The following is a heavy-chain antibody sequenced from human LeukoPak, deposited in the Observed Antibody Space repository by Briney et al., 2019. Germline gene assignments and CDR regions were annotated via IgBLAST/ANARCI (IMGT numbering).Heavy chain of an antibody. D-gene: IGHD5-24*01. CDR1: GFTFSSYT. Sequence: GGSLRLSCAASGFTFSSYTINWVRQAPGKGLEWVSSISSTSSYMSYADSVKGRFTISRDNAKNSVYLQMNSLRPEDTAVYYCVRGRWNVDYWGQGTLVTVSS. CDR3: VRGRWNVDY. CDR2: ISSTSSYM. V-gene: IGHV3-21*01. J-gene: IGHJ4*02.